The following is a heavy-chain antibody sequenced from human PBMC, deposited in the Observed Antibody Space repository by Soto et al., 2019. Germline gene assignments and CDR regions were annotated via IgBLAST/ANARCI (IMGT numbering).Heavy chain of an antibody. D-gene: IGHD2-2*01. V-gene: IGHV3-21*01. CDR2: ISSSSSYI. CDR3: AREGSLGDIVVVPAAAPDY. Sequence: GGSLRLSCAASGFTFSSYSMNWVRQAPGKGLEWVSSISSSSSYIYYADSVKGRFTISRDNAKNSLYLQMNSLRAEDTAVYYCAREGSLGDIVVVPAAAPDYWGQGTLVTVSS. CDR1: GFTFSSYS. J-gene: IGHJ4*02.